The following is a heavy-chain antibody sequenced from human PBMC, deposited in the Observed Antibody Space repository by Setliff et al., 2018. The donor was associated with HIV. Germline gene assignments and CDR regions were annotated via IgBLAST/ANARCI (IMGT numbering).Heavy chain of an antibody. Sequence: SVKVSCKASGDTFSSYAISWVRQAPGQGLEWMGRIIHLFGTTNYAQKFQGRVTFTADKSTSTAYMEMSGLRSEDTAVYYCARLIGDDFWIGYNNWFDPWGQGSLVAVSS. CDR1: GDTFSSYA. V-gene: IGHV1-69*06. CDR2: IIHLFGTT. CDR3: ARLIGDDFWIGYNNWFDP. D-gene: IGHD3-3*01. J-gene: IGHJ5*02.